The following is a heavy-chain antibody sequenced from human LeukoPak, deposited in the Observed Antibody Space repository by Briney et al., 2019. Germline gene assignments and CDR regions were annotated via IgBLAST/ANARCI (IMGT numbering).Heavy chain of an antibody. CDR1: GGSISSYY. V-gene: IGHV4-59*01. D-gene: IGHD3-10*01. Sequence: SETLSLTCTVSGGSISSYYWSWIRQPPGKGLEWIGYIYYSGSTNYNPSLKSRVTISVDTSKNQFSLKLSSVTAADTAVYYCAGLYYYGSGSPLLGAFDIWGQGTMVTVSS. CDR2: IYYSGST. CDR3: AGLYYYGSGSPLLGAFDI. J-gene: IGHJ3*02.